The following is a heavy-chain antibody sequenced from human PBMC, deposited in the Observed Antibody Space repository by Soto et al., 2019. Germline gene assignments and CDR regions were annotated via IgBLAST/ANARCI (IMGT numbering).Heavy chain of an antibody. D-gene: IGHD4-4*01. CDR1: GGTFSSYA. V-gene: IGHV1-69*12. Sequence: QVQLVQSGAEVKKPGSSVKVSCKASGGTFSSYAISWVRQAPGQGLEWMGGIIPIFGTANYAQKFQGRVTITADESTSTAYMGLSSLRSEDTAVYYCAREGGVYDYSPFDYWGQGTLVTVSS. CDR3: AREGGVYDYSPFDY. CDR2: IIPIFGTA. J-gene: IGHJ4*02.